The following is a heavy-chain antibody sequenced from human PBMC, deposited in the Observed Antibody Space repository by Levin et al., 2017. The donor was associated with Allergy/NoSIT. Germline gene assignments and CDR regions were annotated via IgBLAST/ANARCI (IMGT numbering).Heavy chain of an antibody. Sequence: HPGGSLRLSCEASGFSLSSSVMTWVRQAPGKGLEWVSSISSSDDSTYYADSVKGRFTISRDNSRNTLYLQMNSLRAEDTAVYYCAKGSVVTAPSGYWGQGTLVTVSS. J-gene: IGHJ4*02. D-gene: IGHD2-21*02. CDR1: GFSLSSSV. CDR2: ISSSDDST. CDR3: AKGSVVTAPSGY. V-gene: IGHV3-23*01.